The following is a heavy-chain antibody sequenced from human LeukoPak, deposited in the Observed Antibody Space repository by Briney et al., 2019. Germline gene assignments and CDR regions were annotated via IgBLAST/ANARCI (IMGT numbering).Heavy chain of an antibody. CDR2: INHSGST. V-gene: IGHV4-34*01. D-gene: IGHD4-4*01. CDR3: ARGGYSNYGMDV. J-gene: IGHJ6*02. CDR1: GGSLSGYY. Sequence: SETLSLTCAVYGGSLSGYYWSWIRQPPGKGLEWIGEINHSGSTNYNPSLKSRVTISVDTSKNQFSLKLSSVTAADTAVYYCARGGYSNYGMDVWGQGTTVTVSS.